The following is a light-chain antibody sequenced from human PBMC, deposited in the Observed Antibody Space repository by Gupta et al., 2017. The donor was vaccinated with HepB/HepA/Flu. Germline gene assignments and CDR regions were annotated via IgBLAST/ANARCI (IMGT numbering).Light chain of an antibody. V-gene: IGKV3-20*01. CDR2: GAS. CDR3: QHYGSSPRT. J-gene: IGKJ1*01. Sequence: EIVLTQSPDTLSLSPGERATLSCRASQSVSSSYLAWYQQKPGQAPRLLIYGASSRATGIPDRFGGSGSGTDFTLTISRLEPEDFAVYYCQHYGSSPRTFGQGTKVEIK. CDR1: QSVSSSY.